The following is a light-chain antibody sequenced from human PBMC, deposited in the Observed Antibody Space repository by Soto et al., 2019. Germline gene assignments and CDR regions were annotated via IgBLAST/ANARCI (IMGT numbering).Light chain of an antibody. J-gene: IGKJ2*01. Sequence: DPQMTQSPSSVPASVGDRVTIPCQASEDINTNLTWYQQKEVEAPNLPIYDASNLETWVPSRFSGRGSWTDFSLTIRSLQPEDIATYYCQQFHNLPDTFGQGTKVDIK. CDR3: QQFHNLPDT. CDR2: DAS. V-gene: IGKV1-33*01. CDR1: EDINTN.